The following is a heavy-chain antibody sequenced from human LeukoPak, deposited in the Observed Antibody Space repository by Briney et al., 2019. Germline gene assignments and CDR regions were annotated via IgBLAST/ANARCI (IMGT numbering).Heavy chain of an antibody. J-gene: IGHJ4*02. CDR2: INSDNSSP. Sequence: GGSLRLSCAASGFTLRSVWMHWVRQVPGKGPEWVSRINSDNSSPKYVDSVKGRFTISRDNAKNSLYLQMNSLRAEDTAVYYCARDGGWSFGYWGQGTLVTVSS. D-gene: IGHD6-19*01. CDR1: GFTLRSVW. CDR3: ARDGGWSFGY. V-gene: IGHV3-74*03.